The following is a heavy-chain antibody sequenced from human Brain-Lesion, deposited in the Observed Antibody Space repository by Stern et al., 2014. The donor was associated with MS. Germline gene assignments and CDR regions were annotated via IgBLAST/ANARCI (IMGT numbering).Heavy chain of an antibody. J-gene: IGHJ4*02. CDR2: SDHSGST. Sequence: QVQLQESGPGLVKPSGTLSLTCAVSGGSISSSNWWSWVRQSPGKGLEWIGESDHSGSTIYNPSLKSRVTVSVDKSENRLYLKVCSVTAADTAVYFCARFPASRPHVFDSWGQGTLVTVSS. D-gene: IGHD6-13*01. V-gene: IGHV4-4*02. CDR3: ARFPASRPHVFDS. CDR1: GGSISSSNW.